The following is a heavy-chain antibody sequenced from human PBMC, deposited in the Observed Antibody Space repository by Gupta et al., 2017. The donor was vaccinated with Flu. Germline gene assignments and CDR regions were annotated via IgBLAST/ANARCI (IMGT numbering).Heavy chain of an antibody. Sequence: QVQLVQSGAEVKKPGASVKVSCKVSGYTLNELSMHWVRQAPGKGLERMGGLDPADGVTIDAQKFQGRVTLTEDTSTDTTYMELRSLRSEDTAVYYCATLRTTIFGVLIIFDDGGQGTLVTVSS. D-gene: IGHD3-3*01. CDR3: ATLRTTIFGVLIIFDD. J-gene: IGHJ4*02. CDR2: LDPADGVT. CDR1: GYTLNELS. V-gene: IGHV1-24*01.